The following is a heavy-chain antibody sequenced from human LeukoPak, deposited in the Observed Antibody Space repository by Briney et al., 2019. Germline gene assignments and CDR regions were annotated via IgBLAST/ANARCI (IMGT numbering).Heavy chain of an antibody. J-gene: IGHJ1*01. V-gene: IGHV1-46*01. CDR1: GYTFTSYY. D-gene: IGHD3-22*01. CDR2: INPSGGST. Sequence: ASVKVSCKASGYTFTSYYMHWVRQAPGQGLEWMGIINPSGGSTSYAQKFQGRVTMTRDTSTSTVYMELSSLRSEDTAVYYCAREYDSSGYYYGPAEYFQHWGQGTLVTVSS. CDR3: AREYDSSGYYYGPAEYFQH.